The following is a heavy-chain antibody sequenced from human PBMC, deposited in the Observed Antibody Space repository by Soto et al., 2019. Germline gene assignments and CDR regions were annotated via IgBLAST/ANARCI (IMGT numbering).Heavy chain of an antibody. CDR1: GCSIISPDL. Sequence: TLSLTCAGSGCSIISPDLWSWVRPSPGKGLEWIGEIYHTGSTTYNPSLKSRVTMSLDKSKNQFSLELTSVTAADTAVYFCARDTRNFYYGMDVWGQGTTVTVSS. CDR3: ARDTRNFYYGMDV. CDR2: IYHTGST. V-gene: IGHV4-4*01. J-gene: IGHJ6*02.